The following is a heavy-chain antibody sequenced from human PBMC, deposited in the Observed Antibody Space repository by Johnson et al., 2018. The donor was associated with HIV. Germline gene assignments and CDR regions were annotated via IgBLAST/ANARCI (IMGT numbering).Heavy chain of an antibody. J-gene: IGHJ3*02. D-gene: IGHD6-19*01. CDR3: ARAVAGSWFDS. V-gene: IGHV3-13*01. CDR2: IGTSGDT. CDR1: GFTFSNYD. Sequence: VQLVESGGGLVQAGGSLRLSCGASGFTFSNYDMHWVRQATGKGLEWVSGIGTSGDTYYPGSVKGRFTISRETAKNSLYLQMNSLRVGDTAVYYCARAVAGSWFDSWGQGTMVTVSS.